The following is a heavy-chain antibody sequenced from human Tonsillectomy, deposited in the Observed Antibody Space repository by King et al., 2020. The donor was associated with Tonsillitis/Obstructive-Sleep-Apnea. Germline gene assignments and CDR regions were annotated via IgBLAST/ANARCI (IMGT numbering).Heavy chain of an antibody. D-gene: IGHD1/OR15-1a*01. J-gene: IGHJ6*02. V-gene: IGHV3-33*01. Sequence: VQLVESGGGVVQPGRSLRLSCEASGFTFSNYGMHWVRQAPGKGLEWVAVMWYDGATKYYADSVKGRFSISRDNSKNTVYLQMNSLRVEDTAVFYCARTGPSGYYHGIDVWGQGTTVTVPS. CDR1: GFTFSNYG. CDR2: MWYDGATK. CDR3: ARTGPSGYYHGIDV.